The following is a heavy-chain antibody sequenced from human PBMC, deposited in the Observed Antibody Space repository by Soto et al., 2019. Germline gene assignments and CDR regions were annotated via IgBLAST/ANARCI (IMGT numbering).Heavy chain of an antibody. Sequence: SETLSLTCTVSGGSISSYYWGWIRQPPGKGLEWIGYIYYSGSTNYNPSLKSRVTISVDTSKNQFSLKLSSVTAADTAVYYCARSSQGGYNELDYWGQGTLVTVSS. D-gene: IGHD5-12*01. J-gene: IGHJ4*02. CDR1: GGSISSYY. CDR3: ARSSQGGYNELDY. CDR2: IYYSGST. V-gene: IGHV4-59*01.